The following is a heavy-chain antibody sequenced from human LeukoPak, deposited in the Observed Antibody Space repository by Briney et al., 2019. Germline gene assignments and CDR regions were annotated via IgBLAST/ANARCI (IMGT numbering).Heavy chain of an antibody. Sequence: PGGSLRLSCAASGFTFSSYGMHWVRQAPGKGLEWVAVIWYDGSNKYYADSVKGRFTVSRDNSKNTLYLQMNSLKTEDTAVYYCTTFTIFGVVIRYYYGMDVWGQGTTVTVSS. CDR2: IWYDGSNK. D-gene: IGHD3-3*01. V-gene: IGHV3-33*01. CDR3: TTFTIFGVVIRYYYGMDV. J-gene: IGHJ6*02. CDR1: GFTFSSYG.